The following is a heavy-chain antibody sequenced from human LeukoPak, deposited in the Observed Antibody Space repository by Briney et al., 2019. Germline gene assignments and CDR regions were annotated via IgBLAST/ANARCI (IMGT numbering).Heavy chain of an antibody. CDR2: IYYSGNT. D-gene: IGHD3-10*01. CDR1: GGSISTYY. J-gene: IGHJ3*02. Sequence: SETLSLTCTVSGGSISTYYWSWIRQPQGKGLECIGYIYYSGNTNYNPSLKSRVTISVDTSKNQFSLKLSSVTAADTAVYYCARVGEGAFDIWGQGTVVTVSS. V-gene: IGHV4-59*01. CDR3: ARVGEGAFDI.